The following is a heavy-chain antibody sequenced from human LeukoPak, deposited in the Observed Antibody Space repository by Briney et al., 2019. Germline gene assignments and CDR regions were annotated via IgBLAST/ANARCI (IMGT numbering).Heavy chain of an antibody. Sequence: SETLSLTCAVYGGSFSGYYWSWIRQPPGKGLEWIGEINHSGSTNYNPSLKSRVTISVDTSKNQFSLKLSSVTAADTAVYYCARGHSRSSSWSLPCSCWFDPWGQGTLVTVSS. CDR1: GGSFSGYY. J-gene: IGHJ5*02. CDR3: ARGHSRSSSWSLPCSCWFDP. CDR2: INHSGST. V-gene: IGHV4-34*01. D-gene: IGHD6-13*01.